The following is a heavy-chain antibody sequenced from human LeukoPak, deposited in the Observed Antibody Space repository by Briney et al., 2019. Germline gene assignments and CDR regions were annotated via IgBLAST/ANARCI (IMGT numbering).Heavy chain of an antibody. J-gene: IGHJ5*02. CDR2: IRSKANSYAT. V-gene: IGHV3-73*01. Sequence: TGGSLRLSCAASGFTFSGSAMHWVRQASGKGLEWVGRIRSKANSYATAYAASVKGRITISRDDSKNTAYLQMNSLKTEDTAVYYCTRHRSSGWYNWFDPWGQGTLVTVSS. D-gene: IGHD6-19*01. CDR3: TRHRSSGWYNWFDP. CDR1: GFTFSGSA.